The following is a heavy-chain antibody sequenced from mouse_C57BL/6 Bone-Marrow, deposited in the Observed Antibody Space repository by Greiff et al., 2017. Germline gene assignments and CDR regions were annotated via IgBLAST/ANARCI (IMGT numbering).Heavy chain of an antibody. CDR3: ARSNWDPWFAY. D-gene: IGHD4-1*02. Sequence: QVQLQQPGAELVKPGASVKLSCKASGYTFTSYWMQWVKQRPGQGLEWIGEIDPSDSYTNSNQKFKGKATLTVDTSSSTASMQLSSLTSEDSAVYYCARSNWDPWFAYWGQGTLGTVSA. V-gene: IGHV1-50*01. CDR2: IDPSDSYT. J-gene: IGHJ3*01. CDR1: GYTFTSYW.